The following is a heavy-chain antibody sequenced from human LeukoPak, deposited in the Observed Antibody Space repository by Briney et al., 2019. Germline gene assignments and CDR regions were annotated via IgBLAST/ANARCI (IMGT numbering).Heavy chain of an antibody. CDR1: RFIFSDYA. D-gene: IGHD5/OR15-5a*01. CDR2: VGGANDS. Sequence: GGSLRLSCVASRFIFSDYAMSWVRQAPGKRPEWVSTVGGANDSYYADAVKGRFTIYRDNSKDTLYLEMNSLKVEDTAVYYCAKDSFSYNRVYDAFDIWGQGTMVTVSS. CDR3: AKDSFSYNRVYDAFDI. V-gene: IGHV3-23*01. J-gene: IGHJ3*02.